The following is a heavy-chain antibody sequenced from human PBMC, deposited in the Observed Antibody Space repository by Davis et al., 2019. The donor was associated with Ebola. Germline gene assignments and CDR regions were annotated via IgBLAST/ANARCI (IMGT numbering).Heavy chain of an antibody. CDR1: GYTFTSYG. CDR3: ARDDYDFWRRFDP. D-gene: IGHD3-3*01. J-gene: IGHJ5*02. V-gene: IGHV1-18*04. CDR2: INPHNGNT. Sequence: AASVKVSCKASGYTFTSYGITWVRRAPGQGLEWMGWINPHNGNTNYAQNVQGRVTMTRDTSTSTFYMELSSLRYEDTAVYHCARDDYDFWRRFDPWGQGTLVTVSS.